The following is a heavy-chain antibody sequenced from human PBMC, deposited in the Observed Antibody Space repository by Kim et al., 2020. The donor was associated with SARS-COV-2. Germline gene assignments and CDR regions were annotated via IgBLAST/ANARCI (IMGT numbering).Heavy chain of an antibody. V-gene: IGHV3-23*01. D-gene: IGHD6-19*01. Sequence: SVKGRFTISSDNSKNTLYLQMNSLRAEDTALYYCAKDGPGGQWLVGYFDLWGRGTLVTVSS. J-gene: IGHJ2*01. CDR3: AKDGPGGQWLVGYFDL.